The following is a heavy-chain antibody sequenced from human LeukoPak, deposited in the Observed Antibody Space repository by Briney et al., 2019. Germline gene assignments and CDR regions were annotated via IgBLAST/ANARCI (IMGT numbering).Heavy chain of an antibody. CDR3: ATSMVRGVIRSLDY. V-gene: IGHV3-21*01. CDR2: ISSSSSYI. J-gene: IGHJ4*02. Sequence: GGSLRLSCAASGFTFSSYSMNWVRQAPGKGLEWVSSISSSSSYIYYADSVKGRFTISRDNAKNSLYLQMNSLRAEDTAVYYCATSMVRGVIRSLDYWGQGTLVTVSS. CDR1: GFTFSSYS. D-gene: IGHD3-10*01.